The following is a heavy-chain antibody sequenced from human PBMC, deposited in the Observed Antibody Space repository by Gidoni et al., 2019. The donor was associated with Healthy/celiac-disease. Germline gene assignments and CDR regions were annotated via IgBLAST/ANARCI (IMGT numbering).Heavy chain of an antibody. CDR3: AISYGGYAVFDY. Sequence: QVQLQESGPGLVKPSETLSLTCTVPGGSISSYYWSWIRQPPGKGLEWIGYIYYSGSTNYNPSLKSRVTISVDTSKNQFSLKLSSVTAADTAVYYCAISYGGYAVFDYWGQGTLVTVSS. D-gene: IGHD5-12*01. CDR1: GGSISSYY. J-gene: IGHJ4*02. CDR2: IYYSGST. V-gene: IGHV4-59*01.